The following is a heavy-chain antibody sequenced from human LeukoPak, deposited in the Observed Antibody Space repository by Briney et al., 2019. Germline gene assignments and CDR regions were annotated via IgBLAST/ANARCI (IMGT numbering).Heavy chain of an antibody. Sequence: GASVKVSCKASGYTFTTYAMHWVRQAPGQRLEWMGWINAGNGNTKYSQKFQGRVTIIRGTSASTAYMELSSLRSEDTALYYCARVVRRDYYYGMDVWGQGTTVTVSS. CDR3: ARVVRRDYYYGMDV. CDR2: INAGNGNT. D-gene: IGHD3-10*01. J-gene: IGHJ6*02. V-gene: IGHV1-3*01. CDR1: GYTFTTYA.